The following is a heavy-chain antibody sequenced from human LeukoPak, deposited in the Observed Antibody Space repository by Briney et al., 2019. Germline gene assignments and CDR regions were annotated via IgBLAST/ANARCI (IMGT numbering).Heavy chain of an antibody. Sequence: ASVKVSCKASGYAFTGSYMHWVRQAPGQGLEWMGWINPNNGGTNYAQKFQGRVTMTRDTSISTAYMELSRLTSDDTAVYYCARGRGSTSSNFDYWGQGTLVTVSS. D-gene: IGHD2-2*01. CDR1: GYAFTGSY. CDR2: INPNNGGT. CDR3: ARGRGSTSSNFDY. J-gene: IGHJ4*02. V-gene: IGHV1-2*02.